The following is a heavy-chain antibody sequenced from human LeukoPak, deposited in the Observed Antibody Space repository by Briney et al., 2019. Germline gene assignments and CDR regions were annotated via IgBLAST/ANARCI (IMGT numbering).Heavy chain of an antibody. CDR2: ISAYNGNT. CDR3: ATYSSGWNPLFY. V-gene: IGHV1-18*01. J-gene: IGHJ4*02. Sequence: ASVKVSCKASGGTFSSYAISWVRQAPGQGLEWMGWISAYNGNTNYAQKLQGRVTMTTDTSTSTAYMELRSLRSDDTAVYYCATYSSGWNPLFYWGQGTLVTVSS. D-gene: IGHD6-19*01. CDR1: GGTFSSYA.